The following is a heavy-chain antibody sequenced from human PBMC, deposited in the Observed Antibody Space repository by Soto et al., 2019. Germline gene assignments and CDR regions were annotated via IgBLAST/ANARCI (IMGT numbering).Heavy chain of an antibody. CDR3: ARGGPHFGVVAYYYYGMDV. CDR2: IIPMIGTT. CDR1: GGTFSSYA. V-gene: IGHV1-69*06. J-gene: IGHJ6*02. D-gene: IGHD3-3*01. Sequence: SVKVSCKASGGTFSSYAISWVRQAPGQGLEWMGGIIPMIGTTNYAQKFQGRVTITADKSMSTAYMELSRLRSDDTAVYYCARGGPHFGVVAYYYYGMDVCGQGTTVTASS.